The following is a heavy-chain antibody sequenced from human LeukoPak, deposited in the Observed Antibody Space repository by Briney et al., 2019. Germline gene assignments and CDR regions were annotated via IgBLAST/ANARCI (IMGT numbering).Heavy chain of an antibody. D-gene: IGHD6-6*01. V-gene: IGHV3-43D*03. J-gene: IGHJ4*02. CDR3: AKGGSVAARPLFDY. Sequence: GGSLRLSCAVSGFTFDDYAMHWVRQARGKGLEWVSLITWDGGSASYADSVRGRFTISRDNNKSSLYLQMNSLRVEDTAVYYCAKGGSVAARPLFDYWGQGTLVTVSS. CDR2: ITWDGGSA. CDR1: GFTFDDYA.